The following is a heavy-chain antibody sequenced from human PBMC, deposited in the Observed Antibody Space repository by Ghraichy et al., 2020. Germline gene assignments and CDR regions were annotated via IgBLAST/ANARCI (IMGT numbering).Heavy chain of an antibody. D-gene: IGHD2-15*01. CDR2: ISSSSSSI. CDR1: GFTFSSYS. J-gene: IGHJ4*02. CDR3: ARPHNPCSGGSCYSYYFDY. V-gene: IGHV3-48*02. Sequence: GGSLRLSCAASGFTFSSYSMNWVRQAPGKGLEWVSCISSSSSSINYADSVKGRFTISRDNAKNSLYLQMNSLRDEDTAVYYCARPHNPCSGGSCYSYYFDYWGQGSLVTVSS.